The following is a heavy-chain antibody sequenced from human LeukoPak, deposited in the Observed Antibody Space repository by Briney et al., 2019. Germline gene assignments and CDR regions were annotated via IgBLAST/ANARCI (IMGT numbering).Heavy chain of an antibody. CDR1: GFTFDDYA. D-gene: IGHD3-10*01. CDR3: ASLWFGELPQDY. Sequence: GGFLRLSCAASGFTFDDYAMHWVRQAPGKGLEWVSLISGDGGSTYYADSVKGRFTISRDNSKNSLYLQMNSLRTEDTALYYCASLWFGELPQDYWGQGTLVTVSS. CDR2: ISGDGGST. J-gene: IGHJ4*02. V-gene: IGHV3-43*02.